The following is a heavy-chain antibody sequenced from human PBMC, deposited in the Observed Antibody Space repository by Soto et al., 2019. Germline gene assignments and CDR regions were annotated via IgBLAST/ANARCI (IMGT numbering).Heavy chain of an antibody. CDR2: ISSSGDIT. J-gene: IGHJ4*02. CDR1: GFTFSYYQ. Sequence: PGGSRRRSWAASGFTFSYYQMSWIRQAPGKGLEWVSYISSSGDITYYADSVKGRFTISRDNAKNSLYLQMNSLRAEDTAVYYCARDLGYYASSGYFDYWGQGTLVTVSS. V-gene: IGHV3-11*01. CDR3: ARDLGYYASSGYFDY. D-gene: IGHD3-22*01.